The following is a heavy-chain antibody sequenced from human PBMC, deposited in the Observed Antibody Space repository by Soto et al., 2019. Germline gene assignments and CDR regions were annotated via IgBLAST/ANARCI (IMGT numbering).Heavy chain of an antibody. CDR1: GFTFSSYG. J-gene: IGHJ6*02. Sequence: QVQLVESGGGVVQPGRSLRLSCAASGFTFSSYGMHWVRQAPGKGLEWVAVIWYDGSKKYYADSVKGRFTISRDNSKNXXYLQMTRLRAEDTAVYYCASEYCSGGRCYYYGMDVWGQGTTVTVSS. D-gene: IGHD2-15*01. CDR3: ASEYCSGGRCYYYGMDV. V-gene: IGHV3-33*01. CDR2: IWYDGSKK.